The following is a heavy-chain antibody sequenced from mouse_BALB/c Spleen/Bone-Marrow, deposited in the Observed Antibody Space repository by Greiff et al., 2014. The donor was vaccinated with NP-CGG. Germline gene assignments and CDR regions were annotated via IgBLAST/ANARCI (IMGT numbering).Heavy chain of an antibody. J-gene: IGHJ3*01. CDR2: ISSGGGNT. V-gene: IGHV5-12-1*01. CDR3: GRHSRGYDGFAN. Sequence: EVMLVESGGGLVKPGGSLKLSCAASGFAFSTYDMSWVRQTPEKRLEWVAYISSGGGNTYYPDTVKGRFTISRDNAKNTLSLQMSSLMSEDTAIFFCGRHSRGYDGFANWGQGTLVTVSA. D-gene: IGHD2-2*01. CDR1: GFAFSTYD.